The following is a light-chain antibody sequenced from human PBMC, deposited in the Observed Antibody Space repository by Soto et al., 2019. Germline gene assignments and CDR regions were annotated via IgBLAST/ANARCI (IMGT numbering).Light chain of an antibody. CDR3: QSYDSSLSGGV. J-gene: IGLJ3*02. CDR1: SSNIGAGYD. V-gene: IGLV1-40*01. Sequence: QSVLTQPPSVSGAPGQRVTISCTGSSSNIGAGYDVHWYQQLPGTAPKLLIYGNSNRPSGVPDRFSGSKSGTSASLAITGFQAEGEAYYYCQSYDSSLSGGVFGGGTKLTVL. CDR2: GNS.